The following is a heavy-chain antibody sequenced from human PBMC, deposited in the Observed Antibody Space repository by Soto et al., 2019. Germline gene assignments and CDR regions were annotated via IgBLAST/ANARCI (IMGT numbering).Heavy chain of an antibody. CDR3: ARGNYDSSGYYYYFDY. V-gene: IGHV1-2*04. D-gene: IGHD3-22*01. J-gene: IGHJ4*02. Sequence: ASVKVSCKASGYTFTGYYMHWVRQAPGQGLEWMGWINPNSGGTNYAQKFQGWVTMTRDTSISTAYMELSRLRSDDTAVYYCARGNYDSSGYYYYFDYWGQGTLVTVSS. CDR2: INPNSGGT. CDR1: GYTFTGYY.